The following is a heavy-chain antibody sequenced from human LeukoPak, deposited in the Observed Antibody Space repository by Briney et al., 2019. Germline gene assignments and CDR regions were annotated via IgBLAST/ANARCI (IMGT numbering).Heavy chain of an antibody. CDR2: ISTTSDYI. CDR1: GFTFSSYS. V-gene: IGHV3-21*01. CDR3: ARGGVYSQGFDY. Sequence: GGSLRLSCAASGFTFSSYSMNWVRQAPGKGLEWVSSISTTSDYIYYADSLNGRLTISRDNAKNSLYLQMNSLRAEDTAVYYCARGGVYSQGFDYWGQGTLVTVSS. J-gene: IGHJ4*02. D-gene: IGHD5/OR15-5a*01.